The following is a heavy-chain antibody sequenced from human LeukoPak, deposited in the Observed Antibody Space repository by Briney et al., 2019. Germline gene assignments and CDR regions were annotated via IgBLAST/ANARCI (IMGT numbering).Heavy chain of an antibody. CDR1: GFTISSNY. J-gene: IGHJ5*02. CDR2: IYSGGST. CDR3: ARMEGYCSSTSCPAGFDP. D-gene: IGHD2-2*01. V-gene: IGHV3-66*02. Sequence: GGSLRLSCAASGFTISSNYMSWVRHAPREGLEWVSVIYSGGSTYYADSVKGRFTISRDNSKNTLYLQMSSLRAEVTAVYYCARMEGYCSSTSCPAGFDPWGQGTLVTVSS.